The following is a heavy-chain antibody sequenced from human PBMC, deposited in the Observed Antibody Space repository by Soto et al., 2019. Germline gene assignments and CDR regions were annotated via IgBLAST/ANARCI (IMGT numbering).Heavy chain of an antibody. CDR2: ISYDGSNK. V-gene: IGHV3-30*18. J-gene: IGHJ4*02. CDR1: GFTVSSYG. D-gene: IGHD3-10*01. CDR3: AKGSKTLWFGELLSSFDY. Sequence: GGSLRLSCAASGFTVSSYGMHWVRQAPGKGLEWVAVISYDGSNKYYADSVKGRFTISRDNSKNTLYLQMNSLRAEDTAVYYCAKGSKTLWFGELLSSFDYWGQGTLVTVSS.